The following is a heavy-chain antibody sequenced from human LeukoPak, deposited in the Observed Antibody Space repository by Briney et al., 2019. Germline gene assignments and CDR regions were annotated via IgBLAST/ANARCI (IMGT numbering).Heavy chain of an antibody. Sequence: GGSLRLSCAASGFTFKTYAQMWVRQAPGKGLEWVSAIGGDGVSRDYSDSVKGRFTISRDNSKNTLYLQMDSLRVEDTALYFCAKRVGGTPDNWGLGTLVTVSS. D-gene: IGHD1-26*01. J-gene: IGHJ4*02. CDR1: GFTFKTYA. CDR3: AKRVGGTPDN. V-gene: IGHV3-23*01. CDR2: IGGDGVSR.